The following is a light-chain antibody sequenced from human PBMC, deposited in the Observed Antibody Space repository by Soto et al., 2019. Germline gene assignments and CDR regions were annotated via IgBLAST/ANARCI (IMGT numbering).Light chain of an antibody. CDR3: AACDDSLTGWV. Sequence: QSVLTQPPSASGTPGQRVTISCSGSSSNIGSNYVYWYQQLPGTAPKLLIYRHNQRPSGVPDRFSGSKSGTSASLAISGLRSEDEADYYCAACDDSLTGWVFGGGTKLTVL. V-gene: IGLV1-47*01. CDR2: RHN. J-gene: IGLJ3*02. CDR1: SSNIGSNY.